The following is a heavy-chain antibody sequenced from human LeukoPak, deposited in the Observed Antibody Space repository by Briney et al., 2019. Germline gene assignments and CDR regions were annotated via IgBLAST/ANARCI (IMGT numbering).Heavy chain of an antibody. CDR1: GFTFSSYA. D-gene: IGHD2-2*01. CDR3: AKEFSRGPAATRPPCY. V-gene: IGHV3-23*01. Sequence: GGSLRLSCAASGFTFSSYAMSWVRQAPGKGLEWVSAISGSGGSTYYADPVRGRFTISRDNSKNTLYLQMNSLRAEDTAVYYCAKEFSRGPAATRPPCYWGQGTLVTVSS. J-gene: IGHJ4*02. CDR2: ISGSGGST.